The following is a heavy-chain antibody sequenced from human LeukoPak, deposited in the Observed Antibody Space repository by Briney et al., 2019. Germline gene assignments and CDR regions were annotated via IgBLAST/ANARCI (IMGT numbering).Heavy chain of an antibody. CDR2: IYYSGST. D-gene: IGHD3-16*01. CDR1: SGSISSSSYY. J-gene: IGHJ4*02. CDR3: ARHGGDKTFDC. V-gene: IGHV4-39*01. Sequence: SETLSLTCTVSSGSISSSSYYWGWIRQPPGKGLEWIGSIYYSGSTYYNPSLKSRVTISVDTSKNQFSLKLSSVTAADTAVYYCARHGGDKTFDCWGQGTLVTVSS.